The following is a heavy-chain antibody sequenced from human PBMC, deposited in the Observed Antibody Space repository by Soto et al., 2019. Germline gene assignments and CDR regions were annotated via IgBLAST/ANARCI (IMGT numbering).Heavy chain of an antibody. D-gene: IGHD4-4*01. CDR3: VRDPYSNSYYYYGMDV. J-gene: IGHJ6*02. CDR2: ISYDGSNK. Sequence: VAVISYDGSNKYYADSVKGRFTISRDNSKNTLYLQMNSLRAEDTAVYYCVRDPYSNSYYYYGMDVWGQGTTVTVSS. V-gene: IGHV3-30-3*01.